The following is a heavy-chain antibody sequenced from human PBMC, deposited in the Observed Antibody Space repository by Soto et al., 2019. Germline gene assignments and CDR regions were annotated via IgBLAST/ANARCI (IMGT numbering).Heavy chain of an antibody. CDR1: GFTFNDSD. J-gene: IGHJ4*02. CDR3: ARGGNSWAYFDY. Sequence: GGSLRLSCAASGFTFNDSDMNWVRQAPGKGLEWVSTIIPSGGGTYYADSVKGRFTVSRDNSKNTVYLQMNSLRADDTALYYCARGGNSWAYFDYWGQGALVTVSS. D-gene: IGHD6-13*01. CDR2: IIPSGGGT. V-gene: IGHV3-23*01.